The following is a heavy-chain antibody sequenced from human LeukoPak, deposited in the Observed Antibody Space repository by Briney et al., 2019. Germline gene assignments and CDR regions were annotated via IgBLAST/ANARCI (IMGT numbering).Heavy chain of an antibody. CDR1: GFIFSSYS. V-gene: IGHV3-23*01. D-gene: IGHD6-13*01. Sequence: GGSLRLSCVASGFIFSSYSMSWVRQAPGKGLEWVSVITGSGGNTCYADSVKGRFTISKDNSKSTVYLQMSSLRVDDTAVYYCAKAASSSWPSYYYGMDVWGQGTTVTVSS. CDR3: AKAASSSWPSYYYGMDV. J-gene: IGHJ6*02. CDR2: ITGSGGNT.